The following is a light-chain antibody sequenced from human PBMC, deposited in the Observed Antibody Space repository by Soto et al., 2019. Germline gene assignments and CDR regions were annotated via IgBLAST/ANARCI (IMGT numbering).Light chain of an antibody. CDR1: SSDVGSYNL. J-gene: IGLJ2*01. CDR3: CSSAGTNIVI. Sequence: QSVLTQPASVSGSPGQSITISCTRTSSDVGSYNLVSWYQQHPDKAPKLMIYEGSKRPSGVSSRFSGSKSGNTASLTISGLQAEDEADYYCCSSAGTNIVIFGGGTQLTVL. CDR2: EGS. V-gene: IGLV2-23*01.